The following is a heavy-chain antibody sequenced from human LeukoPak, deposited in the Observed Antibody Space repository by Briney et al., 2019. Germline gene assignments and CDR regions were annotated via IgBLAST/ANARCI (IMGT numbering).Heavy chain of an antibody. CDR2: INPSGGST. Sequence: ASVRVSCKASGYTFTGKFIHWVRQAPGQGLEWMGVINPSGGSTRYAQKFQGRVTMTGDPSTRTVYMELSSLTSDDTAVYYCARGTTDDYWGQGTPVTVSS. V-gene: IGHV1-46*01. CDR3: ARGTTDDY. D-gene: IGHD1-1*01. CDR1: GYTFTGKF. J-gene: IGHJ4*02.